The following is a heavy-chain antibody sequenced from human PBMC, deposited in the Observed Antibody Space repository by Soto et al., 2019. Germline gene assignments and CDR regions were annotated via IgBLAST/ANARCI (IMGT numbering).Heavy chain of an antibody. V-gene: IGHV3-23*01. Sequence: GGSLRLSCAASGFTFSTDAMSWVRQAPGMGLEFVSLISGSGNTIYYADSVKGRFTISRDNSKNTVSLQMNSLRAEDTAVYYCAKVGYDTYGYYLRSLDYWGQGTLVTVSS. CDR3: AKVGYDTYGYYLRSLDY. D-gene: IGHD3-3*01. CDR1: GFTFSTDA. CDR2: ISGSGNTI. J-gene: IGHJ4*02.